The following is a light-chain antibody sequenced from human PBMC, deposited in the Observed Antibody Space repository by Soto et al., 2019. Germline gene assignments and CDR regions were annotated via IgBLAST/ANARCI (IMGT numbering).Light chain of an antibody. CDR3: SSYTSSSTLGV. CDR2: EVS. CDR1: SSDVGGYNY. Sequence: QSALTQPASVSGSPGQSITISCTGTSSDVGGYNYVSWYQQHPGKAPKLMIYEVSNRPSGVSHRFSGSKSGNTASLTISGRQAEDEADYYCSSYTSSSTLGVFGGGTKLTVL. V-gene: IGLV2-14*01. J-gene: IGLJ2*01.